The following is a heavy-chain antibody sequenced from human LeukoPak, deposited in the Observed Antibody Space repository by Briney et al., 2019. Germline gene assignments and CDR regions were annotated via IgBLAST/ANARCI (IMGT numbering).Heavy chain of an antibody. Sequence: GASVTVSCTASGYTFTIYDINWVRQAPGQGLEWMGGMNLNSGNTGYAHTFQGRVTITRNTSISTAYMELSSLRPEDTGVYYCGGGSYTAFDYWGQGTLVTVSS. CDR3: GGGSYTAFDY. J-gene: IGHJ4*02. V-gene: IGHV1-8*01. CDR1: GYTFTIYD. D-gene: IGHD1-26*01. CDR2: MNLNSGNT.